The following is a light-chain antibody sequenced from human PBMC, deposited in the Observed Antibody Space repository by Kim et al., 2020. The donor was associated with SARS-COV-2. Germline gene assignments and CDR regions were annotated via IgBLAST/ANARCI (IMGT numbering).Light chain of an antibody. CDR1: HSSLGRNP. Sequence: ELTQPPSASGTPGQRVTISCSGSHSSLGRNPVNWYHQLPGTAPKLLIYHNNMWPSGVPDRFSGSKSGPSGSLAISGLQSEDEGDYYCASWDDSLKGYVFGTGTKVTVL. CDR2: HNN. V-gene: IGLV1-44*01. J-gene: IGLJ1*01. CDR3: ASWDDSLKGYV.